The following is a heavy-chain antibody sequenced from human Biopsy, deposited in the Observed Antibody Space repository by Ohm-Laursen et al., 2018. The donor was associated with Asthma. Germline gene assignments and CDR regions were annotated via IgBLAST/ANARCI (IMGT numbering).Heavy chain of an antibody. D-gene: IGHD4-17*01. CDR1: GGYIDSHDWS. Sequence: SQTLSLTCTVSGGYIDSHDWSWCWIRKSPGKGLQWLGYAHFSGSTHYNPSLDRRIRMSVDTSKSQVSLSLTSVSAADTAVYFCARVRRYGDIFFGMDVWGQGTTVTVSS. J-gene: IGHJ6*01. CDR2: AHFSGST. V-gene: IGHV4-30-4*01. CDR3: ARVRRYGDIFFGMDV.